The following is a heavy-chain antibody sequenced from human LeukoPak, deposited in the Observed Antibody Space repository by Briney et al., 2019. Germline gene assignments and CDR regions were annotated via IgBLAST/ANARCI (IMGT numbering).Heavy chain of an antibody. CDR2: ISGSGGST. CDR3: AKNPGPGIAVAGTLDV. V-gene: IGHV3-23*01. D-gene: IGHD6-19*01. Sequence: GGSLRLSCAASGFTFSSYAMSWVRQAPGKGLEWVSAISGSGGSTYYADSVKGRFTISRDNSKNTLYLQMNSLRAEDTAVYYCAKNPGPGIAVAGTLDVWGKGTTITVSS. CDR1: GFTFSSYA. J-gene: IGHJ6*04.